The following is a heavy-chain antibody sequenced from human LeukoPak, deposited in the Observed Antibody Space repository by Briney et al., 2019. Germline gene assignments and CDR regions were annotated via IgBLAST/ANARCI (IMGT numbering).Heavy chain of an antibody. D-gene: IGHD3-3*01. J-gene: IGHJ5*02. Sequence: ASVKVSCKASGYTFTGYYMHWVRQAPGQGLEWMGWINPNSGGTNYAQKFQGRVTMTRDTSISTAYMELSRLRSDDTAVYHCARVGGHYDFWSGYYTREHGWFDPWGQGTLVTVSS. CDR1: GYTFTGYY. V-gene: IGHV1-2*02. CDR2: INPNSGGT. CDR3: ARVGGHYDFWSGYYTREHGWFDP.